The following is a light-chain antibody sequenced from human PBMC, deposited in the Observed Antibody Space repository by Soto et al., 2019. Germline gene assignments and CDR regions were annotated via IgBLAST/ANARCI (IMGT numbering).Light chain of an antibody. V-gene: IGLV4-69*02. J-gene: IGLJ2*01. CDR3: QTWVTGTYVV. Sequence: QRVLTQSPSVSASLGASVKLTCTLSSGHSSYAIAWHQKQPEKGPRYLMKVNSDGRHIKGDGIPDRFSGSSSGDERYLTISTLQSKDEADYYCQTWVTGTYVVFGGGTKLTVL. CDR1: SGHSSYA. CDR2: VNSDGRH.